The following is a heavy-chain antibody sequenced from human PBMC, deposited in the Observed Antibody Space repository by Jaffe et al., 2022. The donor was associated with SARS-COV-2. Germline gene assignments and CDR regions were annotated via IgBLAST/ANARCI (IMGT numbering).Heavy chain of an antibody. CDR3: ARRAWGPGDWSGSDGMDV. CDR1: GYTFTSYG. D-gene: IGHD3-3*01. V-gene: IGHV1-18*01. Sequence: QVQLVQSGAEVKKPGASVKVSCKASGYTFTSYGISWVRQAPGQGLEWMGWISAYNGNTNYAQKLQGRVTMTTDTSTSTAYMELRSLRSDDTAVYYCARRAWGPGDWSGSDGMDVWGQGTTVTVSS. CDR2: ISAYNGNT. J-gene: IGHJ6*02.